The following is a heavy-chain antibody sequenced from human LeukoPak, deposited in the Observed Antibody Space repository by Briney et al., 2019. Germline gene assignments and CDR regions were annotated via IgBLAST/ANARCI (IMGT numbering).Heavy chain of an antibody. J-gene: IGHJ5*02. CDR2: ISPDGSIT. CDR1: GFTFSKFW. Sequence: GGSLRLSCAASGFTFSKFWMHWVRQVPGTGLVWVSRISPDGSITNYADSVQGRFTISRDNSKNTLYLQINSLRAEDTAVFYCARGSETGTTSRWFDPWGQGTLVTVSS. CDR3: ARGSETGTTSRWFDP. V-gene: IGHV3-74*01. D-gene: IGHD1-1*01.